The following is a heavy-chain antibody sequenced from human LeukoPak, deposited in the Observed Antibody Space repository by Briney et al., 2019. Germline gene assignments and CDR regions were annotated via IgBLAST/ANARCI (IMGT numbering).Heavy chain of an antibody. D-gene: IGHD6-13*01. V-gene: IGHV5-51*01. CDR3: ARRRYSGIAAAGTGAFDI. Sequence: GESLKISCKGSGYSFTSYWIGWVRQMPGKGLEWLGIIYPGDSDTRYSPSFQGQVTISADKSISTAYLQWSSLKASDTAMYYCARRRYSGIAAAGTGAFDIWRQGTMVTVSS. CDR2: IYPGDSDT. J-gene: IGHJ3*02. CDR1: GYSFTSYW.